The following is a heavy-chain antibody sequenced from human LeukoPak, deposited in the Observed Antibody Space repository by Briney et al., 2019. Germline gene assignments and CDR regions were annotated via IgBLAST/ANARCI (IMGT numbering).Heavy chain of an antibody. Sequence: PGGSLRLSCAASGFTFNSYGMSWVRQAPGKGLEWVSVISGSGGSTYYADSVKGRFTISRDNSKNTLYLQMNSLRAEDTAVYYCAKTRGWPYYFDYWGQGTLVTVSS. CDR3: AKTRGWPYYFDY. J-gene: IGHJ4*02. V-gene: IGHV3-23*01. D-gene: IGHD6-19*01. CDR2: ISGSGGST. CDR1: GFTFNSYG.